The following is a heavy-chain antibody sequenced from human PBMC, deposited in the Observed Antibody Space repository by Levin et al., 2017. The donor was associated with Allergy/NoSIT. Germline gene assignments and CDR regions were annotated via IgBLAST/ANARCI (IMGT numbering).Heavy chain of an antibody. Sequence: SQTLSLTCIVSGASLSGTFYNYAWIRQSPGKGLEWIGTISNTDATDYNPSLRGRLTISVDASKNEVSLKVTSLTAADTAVYYCARHSTVLLSPFESWGQGTPVLVSS. J-gene: IGHJ4*02. CDR1: GASLSGTFYN. CDR3: ARHSTVLLSPFES. V-gene: IGHV4-39*01. CDR2: ISNTDAT. D-gene: IGHD3-3*02.